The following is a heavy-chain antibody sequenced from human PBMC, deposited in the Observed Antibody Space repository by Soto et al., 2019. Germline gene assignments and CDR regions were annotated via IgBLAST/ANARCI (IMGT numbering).Heavy chain of an antibody. Sequence: SETLSLTCTVSGGSISSYYWSWIRQPPGKGLEWIGYIYYSGSTNYNPSLKSRVTISVDTSKNQFSLKLSSVTAADTAVYYCARHRKVRGVGSYCYMDVWGKGTTVTVSS. D-gene: IGHD3-10*01. J-gene: IGHJ6*03. CDR1: GGSISSYY. V-gene: IGHV4-59*08. CDR3: ARHRKVRGVGSYCYMDV. CDR2: IYYSGST.